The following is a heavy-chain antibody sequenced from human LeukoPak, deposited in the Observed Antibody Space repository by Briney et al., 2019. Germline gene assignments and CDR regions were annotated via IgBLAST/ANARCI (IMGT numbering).Heavy chain of an antibody. J-gene: IGHJ4*02. CDR2: ISSSSSYI. V-gene: IGHV3-21*01. CDR1: GFTFSSYS. D-gene: IGHD1-26*01. CDR3: ARRGAWPSLFDY. Sequence: GGSLRRSCAASGFTFSSYSMNWVRQAPGKGLEWVSSISSSSSYIFYADSVKGRFTISRDNAKNSLYLQMNSLRAEDTAVYYCARRGAWPSLFDYWGQGTLVTVSS.